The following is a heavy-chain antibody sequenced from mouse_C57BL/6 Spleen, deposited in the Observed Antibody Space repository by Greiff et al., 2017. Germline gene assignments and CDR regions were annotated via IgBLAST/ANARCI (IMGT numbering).Heavy chain of an antibody. CDR2: IYPGSGKT. J-gene: IGHJ4*01. V-gene: IGHV1-76*01. Sequence: VQLQQSGAELVRPGASVKLSCKASGYTFTDYYINWVKQRPGQGLEWIARIYPGSGKTYYNEKFKGKATLTAEKSSSTAYMQLSSLTSEDSAVYFCARSPYAMDYWGQGTSVTVSS. CDR1: GYTFTDYY. CDR3: ARSPYAMDY.